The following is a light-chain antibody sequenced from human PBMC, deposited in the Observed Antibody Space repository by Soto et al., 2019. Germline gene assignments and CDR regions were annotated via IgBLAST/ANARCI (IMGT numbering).Light chain of an antibody. CDR2: EVS. V-gene: IGLV2-14*01. CDR3: QSYDSSLSVRVV. Sequence: QSVLTQPASVSGSPGQSITISCTGTSSDVGGYNYVSWYQQHPGKAPKLMIYEVSNRPSGVPDRFSGSKSGTSASLAITGLQAEDEADYYCQSYDSSLSVRVVFGGGTKLTVL. J-gene: IGLJ2*01. CDR1: SSDVGGYNY.